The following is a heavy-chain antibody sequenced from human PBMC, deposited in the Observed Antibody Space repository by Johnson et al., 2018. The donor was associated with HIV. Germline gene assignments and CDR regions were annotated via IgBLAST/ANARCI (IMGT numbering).Heavy chain of an antibody. Sequence: VQLVESGGGVVQPGRSLRLSCEASGFTVSSNYMSWVRQAPGKGLEWVSVIYSGGSTYYADSVKGRFTISRDNSKNTLYLQMNSLRAEDTAVYYCAKSDVVVIPEGAFDIWGQGTMVTVSS. V-gene: IGHV3-66*01. J-gene: IGHJ3*02. CDR2: IYSGGST. D-gene: IGHD2-21*01. CDR1: GFTVSSNY. CDR3: AKSDVVVIPEGAFDI.